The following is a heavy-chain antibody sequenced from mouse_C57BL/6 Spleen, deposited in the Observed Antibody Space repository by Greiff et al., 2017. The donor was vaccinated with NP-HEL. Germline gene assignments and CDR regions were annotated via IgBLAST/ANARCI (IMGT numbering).Heavy chain of an antibody. Sequence: VHVKQSGPELVKPGASVKISCKASGYSFTGYYMNWVKQSPEKSLEWIGEINPSTGGTTYNQKFKAKATLTVDKSSSTAYMQLKSLTSEDSAVYYCAREPMVTPSYFDYWGQGTTLTVSS. V-gene: IGHV1-42*01. CDR1: GYSFTGYY. CDR3: AREPMVTPSYFDY. CDR2: INPSTGGT. D-gene: IGHD2-2*01. J-gene: IGHJ2*01.